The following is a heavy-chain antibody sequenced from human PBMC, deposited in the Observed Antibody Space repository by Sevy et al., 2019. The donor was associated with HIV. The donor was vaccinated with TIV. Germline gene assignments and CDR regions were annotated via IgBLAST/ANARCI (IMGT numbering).Heavy chain of an antibody. CDR1: GGSISSYY. J-gene: IGHJ4*02. D-gene: IGHD1-1*01. V-gene: IGHV4-59*01. CDR3: ARGTWGTVIDY. Sequence: GSLRLSCTVSGGSISSYYWSWIRQPPGKGLEWIGYIYYSGSTNYNPSLKSRVTISVDTSKNQFSLKLSSVTAADTAVYYCARGTWGTVIDYWGQGTLVTVSS. CDR2: IYYSGST.